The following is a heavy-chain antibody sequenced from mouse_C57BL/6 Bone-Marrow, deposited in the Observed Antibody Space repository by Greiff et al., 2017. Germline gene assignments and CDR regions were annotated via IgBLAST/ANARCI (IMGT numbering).Heavy chain of an antibody. Sequence: VQLQQSGAELARPGASVKMSCKASGYTFTSYTLHWVKQRPGQGLEWIGYINPSSGYTKYNQKFKDKATLTADKSSSTAYMQLISLTSEDSAVYYCARLVIYYYGSSWGDFDYWGQGTTLTVSS. D-gene: IGHD1-1*01. V-gene: IGHV1-4*01. CDR1: GYTFTSYT. CDR2: INPSSGYT. J-gene: IGHJ2*01. CDR3: ARLVIYYYGSSWGDFDY.